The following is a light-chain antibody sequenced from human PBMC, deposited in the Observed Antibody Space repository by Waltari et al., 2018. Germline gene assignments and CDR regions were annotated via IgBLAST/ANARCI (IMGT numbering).Light chain of an antibody. V-gene: IGKV3-11*01. CDR1: QGVTKY. Sequence: ELVLTQSPAILSLSPGSRATLSCRPSQGVTKYVSWYQLKPGQAPRLLIYDASNRATGIPTRFSGSGSGTDFTLTISSLEPDDFAVYFCHLRSNWRYTFGQGTKLEIK. CDR3: HLRSNWRYT. CDR2: DAS. J-gene: IGKJ2*01.